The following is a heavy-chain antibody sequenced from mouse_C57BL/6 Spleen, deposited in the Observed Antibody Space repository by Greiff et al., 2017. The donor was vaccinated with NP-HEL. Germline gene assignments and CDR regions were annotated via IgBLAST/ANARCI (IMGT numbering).Heavy chain of an antibody. CDR2: IDPSDSYT. CDR3: ARSASYYGSSYWYFDV. J-gene: IGHJ1*03. CDR1: GYTFTSYW. Sequence: VQLQQSGAELVKPGASVKLSCKASGYTFTSYWMQWVKQRPGQGLEWIGEIDPSDSYTNYNQKFKGKATLTVDTSSSTAYMPLSSLTSEDSAVYYCARSASYYGSSYWYFDVWGTGTTVTVSS. V-gene: IGHV1-50*01. D-gene: IGHD1-1*01.